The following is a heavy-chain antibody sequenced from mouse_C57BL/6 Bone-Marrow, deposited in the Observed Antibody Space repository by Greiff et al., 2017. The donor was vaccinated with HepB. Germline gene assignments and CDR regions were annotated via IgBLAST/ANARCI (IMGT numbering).Heavy chain of an antibody. CDR2: IYPGSGST. J-gene: IGHJ4*01. CDR1: GYTFTSYW. Sequence: VQLQQPGAELVKPGASVKMSCKASGYTFTSYWITWVKQRPGQGLEWIGDIYPGSGSTNYNEKFKSKATLTVDTSSSTAYIQLSSLTSEDSAVYYCARAFYYDTSMDYWGQGTSVTVSS. CDR3: ARAFYYDTSMDY. D-gene: IGHD2-4*01. V-gene: IGHV1-55*01.